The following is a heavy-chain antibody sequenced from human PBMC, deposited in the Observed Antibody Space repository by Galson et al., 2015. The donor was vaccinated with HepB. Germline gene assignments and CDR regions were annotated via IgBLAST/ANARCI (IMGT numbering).Heavy chain of an antibody. D-gene: IGHD2-2*01. CDR2: ISYDGSNK. CDR3: AKDLEDIVVVPAALRSPKMIDY. Sequence: SLRLSCAASGFTFSSYGLHWVRQAPGKGLEWVAVISYDGSNKYYADSVKGRFTISRDNSKNTLYLQMNSLRAEDTAVYYCAKDLEDIVVVPAALRSPKMIDYWGQGTLVTVSS. V-gene: IGHV3-30*18. CDR1: GFTFSSYG. J-gene: IGHJ4*02.